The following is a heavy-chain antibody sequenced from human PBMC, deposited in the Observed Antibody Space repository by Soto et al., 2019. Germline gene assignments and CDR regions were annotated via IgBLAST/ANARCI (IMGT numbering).Heavy chain of an antibody. CDR3: AKELIFGYSNGWYLDS. V-gene: IGHV3-30*18. Sequence: GSLRLSCAASGFTFSSYGMHWVRQAPGKGLEWVAVISYDGNNKYYEDSVKGRFTISRDNSKNMLYLQMTSLRPDDTAVYYCAKELIFGYSNGWYLDSWGRGILVTVSS. CDR1: GFTFSSYG. CDR2: ISYDGNNK. D-gene: IGHD6-19*01. J-gene: IGHJ4*02.